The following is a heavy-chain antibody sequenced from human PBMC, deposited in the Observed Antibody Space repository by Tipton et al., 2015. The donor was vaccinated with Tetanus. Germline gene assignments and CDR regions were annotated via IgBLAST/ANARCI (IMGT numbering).Heavy chain of an antibody. D-gene: IGHD6-13*01. CDR2: VSYSGTT. CDR3: ARHSSSWDDYYYYGLDV. CDR1: GGSISSSPYY. Sequence: LRLSCTVSGGSISSSPYYWDWIRQPPGKGLEWIGSVSYSGTTNYTPSLKSRITISRDTSKNQFSLMLRFVTAADTAMYYCARHSSSWDDYYYYGLDVWGQGTTVTVPS. V-gene: IGHV4-39*01. J-gene: IGHJ6*02.